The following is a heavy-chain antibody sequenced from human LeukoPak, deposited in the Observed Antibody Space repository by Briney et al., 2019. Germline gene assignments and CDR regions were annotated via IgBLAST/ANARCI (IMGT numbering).Heavy chain of an antibody. D-gene: IGHD4-17*01. J-gene: IGHJ4*02. Sequence: ASVKVSCKASGYIFTDYHMHWVRQAPGQGLEWMGWINPNSGGTNYAQKFQGWVTMTRDTSISTAYMELSRLRSDDTAVYYCAREVPNGDYSSSFDYWGKGTLVTVSS. CDR2: INPNSGGT. V-gene: IGHV1-2*04. CDR1: GYIFTDYH. CDR3: AREVPNGDYSSSFDY.